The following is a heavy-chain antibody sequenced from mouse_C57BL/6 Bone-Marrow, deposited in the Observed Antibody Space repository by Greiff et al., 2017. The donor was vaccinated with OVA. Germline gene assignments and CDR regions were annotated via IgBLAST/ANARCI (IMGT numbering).Heavy chain of an antibody. CDR1: GYTFTTYP. Sequence: QVQLQQSGAELVKPGASVKMSCKASGYTFTTYPIEWMKQNHGKSLEWIGNFHPYNDDTKYNEKFKGKATLTVEKSSITVYLELSRLTSDDSSVYYGARPGDYDGDWFAYWGQGTLVTVSA. D-gene: IGHD2-4*01. CDR2: FHPYNDDT. V-gene: IGHV1-47*01. CDR3: ARPGDYDGDWFAY. J-gene: IGHJ3*01.